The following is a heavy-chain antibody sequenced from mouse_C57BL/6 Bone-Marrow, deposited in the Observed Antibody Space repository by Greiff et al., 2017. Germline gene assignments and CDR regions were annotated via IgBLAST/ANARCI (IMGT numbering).Heavy chain of an antibody. V-gene: IGHV1-53*01. J-gene: IGHJ3*01. Sequence: VKLQQPGPELVKPGASVKLSCKASGYTFTSYWMHWVKQRPGQGLEWIGNINPSNGGTNYNEKFKSKATLTVDKSSSTAYMQLSSRTSEDSAVYYCARRGPRGSSCEGVAYWGQGTLVTVSA. CDR3: ARRGPRGSSCEGVAY. D-gene: IGHD1-1*01. CDR2: INPSNGGT. CDR1: GYTFTSYW.